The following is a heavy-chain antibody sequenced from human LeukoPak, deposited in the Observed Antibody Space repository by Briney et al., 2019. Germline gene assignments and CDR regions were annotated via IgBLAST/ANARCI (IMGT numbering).Heavy chain of an antibody. CDR2: ISANNGNT. CDR1: GYTLTSYS. J-gene: IGHJ5*02. D-gene: IGHD2-15*01. CDR3: ARDLGYCSRASCYYWFDP. Sequence: ASVKVSCKASGYTLTSYSISWVRQAPGQGLEWMGWISANNGNTNYAQKLQGRVTMTTDTSTSTFYMDLRSLRSDDTAMYYCARDLGYCSRASCYYWFDPWGQGTLVTVSS. V-gene: IGHV1-18*04.